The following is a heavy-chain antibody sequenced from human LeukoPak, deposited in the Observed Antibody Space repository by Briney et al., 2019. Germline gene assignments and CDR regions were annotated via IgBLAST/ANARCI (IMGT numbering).Heavy chain of an antibody. CDR1: GFTFSSYA. D-gene: IGHD3-10*01. V-gene: IGHV3-23*01. CDR3: ARGYYMSGGFHFDY. CDR2: ISGSGGST. J-gene: IGHJ4*02. Sequence: YPGGSLRLSCAASGFTFSSYAMSWVRQAPGKGLEWVSAISGSGGSTYYADSVKGRFTISRDNSRNTMHLQMNSLRAEDTAVFYCARGYYMSGGFHFDYWGQGTLVTVSS.